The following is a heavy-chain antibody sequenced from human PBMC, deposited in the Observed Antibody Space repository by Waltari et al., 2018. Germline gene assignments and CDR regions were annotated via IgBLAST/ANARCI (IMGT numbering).Heavy chain of an antibody. CDR1: GFSFDKYW. CDR2: IKQDGSTK. Sequence: EVQLVESGGDLVQPGGSLRLSCAASGFSFDKYWMAWVRQAPGKGLGWVANIKQDGSTKDYEASVRGRFTISRDNAKNSLYLQMNSLRAEDTAVYYCARDRGWLAHDYWGQGTLVTVSS. V-gene: IGHV3-7*04. CDR3: ARDRGWLAHDY. D-gene: IGHD6-19*01. J-gene: IGHJ4*02.